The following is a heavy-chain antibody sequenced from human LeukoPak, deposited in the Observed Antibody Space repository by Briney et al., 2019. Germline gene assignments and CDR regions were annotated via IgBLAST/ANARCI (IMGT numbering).Heavy chain of an antibody. V-gene: IGHV3-53*01. CDR1: GFTVSTNY. D-gene: IGHD6-19*01. CDR2: IYSDGST. Sequence: GGSLRLSCAASGFTVSTNYMSWVRQAPGKGLEWVSFIYSDGSTYYADSVKGRFTISRDNSKNTLYLQMNSLGAEDTAVYYCARDSSGWYYFDYWGQGTLVTVSS. CDR3: ARDSSGWYYFDY. J-gene: IGHJ4*02.